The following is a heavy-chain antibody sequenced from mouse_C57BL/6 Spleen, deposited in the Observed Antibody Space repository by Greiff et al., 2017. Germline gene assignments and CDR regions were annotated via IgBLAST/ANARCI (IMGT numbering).Heavy chain of an antibody. Sequence: VQLQQSEPELVKPGASVKISCKASGYTFTDYYMNWVKQSHGKSLEWIGDINPNNGGTSYNQKFKGKATLTVDTSSSTAYMELRSLTSEDSAVYYCAFYGYWFAYWGQGTLVTVSA. J-gene: IGHJ3*01. D-gene: IGHD2-2*01. CDR2: INPNNGGT. V-gene: IGHV1-26*01. CDR3: AFYGYWFAY. CDR1: GYTFTDYY.